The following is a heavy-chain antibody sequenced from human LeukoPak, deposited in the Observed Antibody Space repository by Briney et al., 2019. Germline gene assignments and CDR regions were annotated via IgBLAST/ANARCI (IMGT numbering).Heavy chain of an antibody. D-gene: IGHD2-2*01. V-gene: IGHV4-34*01. CDR2: INHSGST. Sequence: SETLSLTCTVSGGSISSYYWSWIRQPPGKGLEWIGEINHSGSTNYNPSLKSRVTISVDTSKNQFSLKLSSVTAADTAVYYCARVGTEQLLEVNYFDYWGQGTLVTVSS. J-gene: IGHJ4*02. CDR3: ARVGTEQLLEVNYFDY. CDR1: GGSISSYY.